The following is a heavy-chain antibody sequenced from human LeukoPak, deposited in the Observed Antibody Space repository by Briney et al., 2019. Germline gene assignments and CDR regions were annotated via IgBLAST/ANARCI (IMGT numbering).Heavy chain of an antibody. CDR2: IYSGGST. Sequence: PGRSLRLSCAASGFTFSSYGMHWVRQAPGKGLEWVSVIYSGGSTYYADSVKGRFTISRDNSKNTLYLQMNSLRAEDTAVYYCASPRGGRQAGDFGAFDIWGQGTMVTVSS. CDR1: GFTFSSYG. V-gene: IGHV3-66*01. J-gene: IGHJ3*02. CDR3: ASPRGGRQAGDFGAFDI. D-gene: IGHD3-16*01.